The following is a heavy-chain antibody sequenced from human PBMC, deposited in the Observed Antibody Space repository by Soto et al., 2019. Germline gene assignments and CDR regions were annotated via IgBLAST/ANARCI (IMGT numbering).Heavy chain of an antibody. CDR3: ASLSIAARPSDY. CDR1: GGSISSGDYY. J-gene: IGHJ4*02. V-gene: IGHV4-30-4*01. Sequence: SETLSLTCTVSGGSISSGDYYWSWIRQPPGKGLEWIGYIYYSGSTYYNPSLKSRVTISVDTSKNQFSLKLSSVTAADTAVYYCASLSIAARPSDYWGREPWSPSPQ. CDR2: IYYSGST. D-gene: IGHD6-6*01.